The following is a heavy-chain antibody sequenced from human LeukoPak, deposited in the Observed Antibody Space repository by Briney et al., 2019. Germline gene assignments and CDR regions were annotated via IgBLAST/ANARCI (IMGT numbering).Heavy chain of an antibody. J-gene: IGHJ4*02. D-gene: IGHD4-17*01. V-gene: IGHV3-23*01. CDR3: ANGDYGDYFDY. CDR2: ISGSGGST. Sequence: GGSLRLSCAASGFTFSSYAMSWVRQAPGKGLEWVSAISGSGGSTYYADSVKGRFTISRDNSKSTLYLQMNSLRAEDTAVYYCANGDYGDYFDYWGQGTLVTVSS. CDR1: GFTFSSYA.